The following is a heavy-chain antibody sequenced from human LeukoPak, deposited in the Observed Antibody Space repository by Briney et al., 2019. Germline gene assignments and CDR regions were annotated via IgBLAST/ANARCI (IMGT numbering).Heavy chain of an antibody. J-gene: IGHJ4*02. Sequence: GGSLRLSCAASGFTFSSYAMSWVRQAPGKGLEWVSAICGSGGSTYYADSVKGRFTISRDNSKNTLYLQMNSLRAEDTAVYYCAKDTADCSSTSCEGTDYWGQGTLVTVSS. D-gene: IGHD2-2*01. V-gene: IGHV3-23*01. CDR2: ICGSGGST. CDR3: AKDTADCSSTSCEGTDY. CDR1: GFTFSSYA.